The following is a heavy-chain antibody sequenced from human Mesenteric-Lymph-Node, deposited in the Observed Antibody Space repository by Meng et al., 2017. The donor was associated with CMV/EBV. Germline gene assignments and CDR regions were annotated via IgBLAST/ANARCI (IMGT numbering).Heavy chain of an antibody. CDR1: GGSFSGYY. J-gene: IGHJ4*02. Sequence: SETLSLTCAVYGGSFSGYYWSWIRQPPGKGLEWIGEINHSGSTNYNPSLKSRVTISVDTSKNQFSLKLSSVTAADTAVYYCARTYYYDSSGYYGAAYYFDYWGQGTLVTVSS. CDR3: ARTYYYDSSGYYGAAYYFDY. V-gene: IGHV4-34*01. CDR2: INHSGST. D-gene: IGHD3-22*01.